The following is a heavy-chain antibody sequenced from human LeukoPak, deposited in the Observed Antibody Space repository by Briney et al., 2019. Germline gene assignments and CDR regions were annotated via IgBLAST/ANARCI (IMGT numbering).Heavy chain of an antibody. CDR2: INPKSGGT. V-gene: IGHV1-2*02. CDR1: GYTFTGYY. J-gene: IGHJ4*02. D-gene: IGHD7-27*01. CDR3: ARDLNWGGDY. Sequence: ASVKVSCKASGYTFTGYYIHWVRQAPGQELEWMGWINPKSGGTNYAQKFQGRVTMTRDTSIITAYMELSRLRFDDTAVYYCARDLNWGGDYWGQGTLVTVSS.